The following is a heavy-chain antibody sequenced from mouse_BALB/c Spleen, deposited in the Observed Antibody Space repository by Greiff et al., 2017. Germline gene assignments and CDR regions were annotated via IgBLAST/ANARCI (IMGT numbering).Heavy chain of an antibody. D-gene: IGHD1-1*01. CDR3: ARLGSSYYFDY. CDR1: GYSITSGYY. J-gene: IGHJ2*01. Sequence: EVQLQESGPGLVKPSQSLSLTCSVTGYSITSGYYWNWIRQFPGNKLEWMGYISYDGSNNYNPSLKNRISITRDTSKNQFFLKLNSVTTEDTATYYCARLGSSYYFDYWGQGTTLTVSS. V-gene: IGHV3-6*02. CDR2: ISYDGSN.